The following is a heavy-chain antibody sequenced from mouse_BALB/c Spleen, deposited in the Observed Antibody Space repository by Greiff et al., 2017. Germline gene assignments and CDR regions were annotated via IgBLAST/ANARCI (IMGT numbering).Heavy chain of an antibody. Sequence: EVKLVESGGGLVQPGGSRKLSCAASGFTFSSFGMHWVRQAPEKGLEWVAYISSGSSTIYYADTVKGRFTISRDNPKNTLFLQMTSLRSEDTAMYYCARVVYAMDYWGQGTSVTVSS. CDR2: ISSGSSTI. CDR3: ARVVYAMDY. D-gene: IGHD1-1*01. CDR1: GFTFSSFG. J-gene: IGHJ4*01. V-gene: IGHV5-17*02.